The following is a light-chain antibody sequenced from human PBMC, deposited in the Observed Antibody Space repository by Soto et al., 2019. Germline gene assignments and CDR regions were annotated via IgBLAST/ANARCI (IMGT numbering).Light chain of an antibody. V-gene: IGKV3-20*01. CDR3: QPYDNSPFT. CDR1: QSVSSSF. J-gene: IGKJ3*01. CDR2: GAS. Sequence: EIVLTQSPGTLSLSPGERATLSCRASQSVSSSFLAWYQQKPGQAPRLLIYGASSRATGIPDRFSGSGSGTDFTLTISRLETEDFAVYFCQPYDNSPFTFGTGTRVDIK.